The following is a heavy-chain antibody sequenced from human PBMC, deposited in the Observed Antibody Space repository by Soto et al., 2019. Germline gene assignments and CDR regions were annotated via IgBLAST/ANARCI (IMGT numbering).Heavy chain of an antibody. Sequence: PWGSLRLSCAASGFTVSSNYMSWVRQAPGKGLEWVSVIYSGGSTYYADSVKGRFTISRDNSKNTLYLQMNSLRAEDTAVYYCAREDGYRGGDAFDIWGQGTMVTVSS. V-gene: IGHV3-66*01. CDR2: IYSGGST. D-gene: IGHD5-12*01. CDR1: GFTVSSNY. CDR3: AREDGYRGGDAFDI. J-gene: IGHJ3*02.